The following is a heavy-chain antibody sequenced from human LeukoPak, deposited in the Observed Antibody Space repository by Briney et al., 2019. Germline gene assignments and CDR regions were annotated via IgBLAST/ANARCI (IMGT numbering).Heavy chain of an antibody. CDR3: ARDGRYYDSSGYYYYYYFDY. CDR2: ISSSSSTI. Sequence: GGSLRLSCAASGFTFSSYSMNWVRQAPGKGLEWVSYISSSSSTIYYADSVKGRFTISRDNAKNSLYLQMNSLRDEDTAVYYCARDGRYYDSSGYYYYYYFDYWGQGTLVTVSS. V-gene: IGHV3-48*02. CDR1: GFTFSSYS. D-gene: IGHD3-22*01. J-gene: IGHJ4*02.